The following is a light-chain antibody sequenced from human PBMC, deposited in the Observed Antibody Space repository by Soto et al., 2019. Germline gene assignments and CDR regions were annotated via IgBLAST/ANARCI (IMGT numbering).Light chain of an antibody. CDR3: QQYYSYPRT. CDR1: QGISSY. V-gene: IGKV1-8*01. Sequence: AIRMTQSPSSFSASIGDRVTITCRASQGISSYLAWYQQKPGKAPKLLIYAASTLQSGVLSRFSGSGSGTDFTLTISCLQSEDFATYYCQQYYSYPRTFGQGTKVEIK. J-gene: IGKJ1*01. CDR2: AAS.